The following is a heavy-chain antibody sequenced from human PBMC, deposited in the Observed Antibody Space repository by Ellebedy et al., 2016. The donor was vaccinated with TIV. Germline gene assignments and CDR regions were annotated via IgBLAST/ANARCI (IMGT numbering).Heavy chain of an antibody. CDR1: GFTVSSHY. Sequence: GESLKIPCAASGFTVSSHYMNWVRQAPGKGLEWVSIIYSGGNTYYAGSVKGRFPIPRDNSKNTLYLQLNSLRAEDTAVYYCARGLGAPTFFDYWGQGTLVTVSS. CDR3: ARGLGAPTFFDY. J-gene: IGHJ4*02. D-gene: IGHD2/OR15-2a*01. CDR2: IYSGGNT. V-gene: IGHV3-53*01.